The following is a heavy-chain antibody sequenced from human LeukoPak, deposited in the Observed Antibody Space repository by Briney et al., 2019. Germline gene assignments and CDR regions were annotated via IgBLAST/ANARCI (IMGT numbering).Heavy chain of an antibody. CDR1: GFTFSSYG. V-gene: IGHV3-30*03. D-gene: IGHD1-1*01. CDR3: ARGGLIQRHAFDI. CDR2: ISYDGSNK. J-gene: IGHJ3*02. Sequence: GGSLRLSCAASGFTFSSYGMHWVRQAPGKGLEWVAVISYDGSNKYYADSVKGRFTISRDNAKNSLYLQMNSLRGEDTALYYCARGGLIQRHAFDIWGQGTMVTVSS.